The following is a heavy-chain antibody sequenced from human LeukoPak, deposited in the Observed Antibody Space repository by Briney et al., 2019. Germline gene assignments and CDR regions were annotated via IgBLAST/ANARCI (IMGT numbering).Heavy chain of an antibody. CDR2: IRSDGGNK. D-gene: IGHD2-2*01. Sequence: GGSLRLSCAASGFTFSSYAMHWVRQAPGKGLEWVAFIRSDGGNKYYADSVMGIFIISRDNSKHTLYLQMNSLRAEDRDVYYCAKIRSNLGYCSSTSCRGDAFDIWGRGTMVTVSS. V-gene: IGHV3-30*02. CDR3: AKIRSNLGYCSSTSCRGDAFDI. J-gene: IGHJ3*02. CDR1: GFTFSSYA.